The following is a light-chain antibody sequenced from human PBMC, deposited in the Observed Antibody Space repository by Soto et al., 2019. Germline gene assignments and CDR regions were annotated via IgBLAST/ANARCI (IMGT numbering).Light chain of an antibody. J-gene: IGLJ1*01. CDR1: SSNIGAGYD. V-gene: IGLV1-40*01. CDR2: GNS. Sequence: ELKKAPSGYGAHRRGGPISCTGSSSNIGAGYDVHWYQQLPGTAPKLLIYGNSNRPSGVPDRFSGSKSGTSASLAITGLQAEDEADYYCQSYDSSLSGYVFGTGTKVTVL. CDR3: QSYDSSLSGYV.